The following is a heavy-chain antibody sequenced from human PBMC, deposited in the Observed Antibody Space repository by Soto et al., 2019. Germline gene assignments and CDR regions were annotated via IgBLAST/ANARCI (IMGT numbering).Heavy chain of an antibody. J-gene: IGHJ4*02. Sequence: EVQVVESGGDLVEPGGSLRLSCVTSGFMFSSAWMSWVRQAPGKGLEWVARIKSKKDGGARDYAAPVNGRFSISRDDSKSTVYLQMNSLRAEDTALYYCVEGWNDFWGQGTLVTVFS. CDR2: IKSKKDGGAR. D-gene: IGHD1-1*01. V-gene: IGHV3-15*01. CDR1: GFMFSSAW. CDR3: VEGWNDF.